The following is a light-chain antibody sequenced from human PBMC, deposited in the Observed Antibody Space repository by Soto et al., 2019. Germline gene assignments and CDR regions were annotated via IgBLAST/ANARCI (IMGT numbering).Light chain of an antibody. CDR1: SSDVGGYNY. Sequence: QSVLTQPRSVSGSPGQSVTISCTGTSSDVGGYNYVSWYQQHPGKAPKLMIYDVSKRPSGVPDRFSGSKSGNTASLTISRLQAEDEADYYCCSYAGTYTHVFGTGTKVTVL. CDR2: DVS. J-gene: IGLJ1*01. V-gene: IGLV2-11*01. CDR3: CSYAGTYTHV.